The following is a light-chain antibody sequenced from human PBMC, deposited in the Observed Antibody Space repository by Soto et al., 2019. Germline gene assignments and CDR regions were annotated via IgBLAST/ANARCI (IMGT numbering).Light chain of an antibody. CDR1: QDISSY. J-gene: IGKJ4*01. V-gene: IGKV1-9*01. CDR3: QQVNSYPLT. CDR2: AAS. Sequence: DIQLTQSPSFLSASVGDRVTITCRASQDISSYLAWYQQKPGKAPKLLIYAASTLQSGVPSRFSGSGSGTEFTLTISSLQPEDFATYYCQQVNSYPLTFGGGTKVDIK.